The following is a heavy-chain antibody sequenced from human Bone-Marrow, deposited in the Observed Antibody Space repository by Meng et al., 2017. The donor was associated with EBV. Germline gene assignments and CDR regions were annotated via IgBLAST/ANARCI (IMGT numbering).Heavy chain of an antibody. J-gene: IGHJ4*02. D-gene: IGHD2-15*01. V-gene: IGHV4-59*01. CDR3: AREKGGGAQDY. CDR1: GGSISSYY. Sequence: QVPLPDSGPGLLKHSGPLSLTCTVSGGSISSYYWSWIRQPPGKGLEWIGYIYYSGSSNYNPSLKSRVTISVDTSKNQFSLKLSSVTAADTAVYYCAREKGGGAQDYWGQGTLVTVSS. CDR2: IYYSGSS.